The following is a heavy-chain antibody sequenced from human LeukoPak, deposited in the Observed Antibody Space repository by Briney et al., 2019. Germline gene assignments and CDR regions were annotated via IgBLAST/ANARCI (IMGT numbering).Heavy chain of an antibody. J-gene: IGHJ4*02. Sequence: TLTLTCTVSVGSISGGSFYWLWLRRPAGTGLVGIGRINASGRTNYHSSLKSRVTISVDTSKNQVTLRLSSVTAADTDVYECARGGDSSSWSVDYWGQGTLVTVSS. CDR2: INASGRT. D-gene: IGHD6-13*01. CDR3: ARGGDSSSWSVDY. CDR1: VGSISGGSFY. V-gene: IGHV4-61*02.